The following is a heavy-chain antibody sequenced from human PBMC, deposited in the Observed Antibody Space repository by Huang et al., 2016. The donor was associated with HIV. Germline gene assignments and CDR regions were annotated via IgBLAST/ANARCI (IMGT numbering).Heavy chain of an antibody. Sequence: QVQLVQSRPEVKKHGASVKVSCKVSEYTLTELSIHWVRQPPGKGLELMGGVEPEICETISAQKFQGRVTMTGDTSTETAVMELSGLRPEDTAVYYCATGFDVFFDFWGQGTLVTVSS. J-gene: IGHJ4*02. CDR1: EYTLTELS. V-gene: IGHV1-24*01. CDR2: VEPEICET. CDR3: ATGFDVFFDF. D-gene: IGHD3-9*01.